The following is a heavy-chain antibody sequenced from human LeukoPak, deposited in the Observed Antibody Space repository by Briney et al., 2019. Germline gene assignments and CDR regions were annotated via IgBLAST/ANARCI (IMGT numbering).Heavy chain of an antibody. J-gene: IGHJ4*02. Sequence: PGGSLRLSCAVSGFTVSSNYMSWVRQAPGKGLEWVSYISSSSSTIYYADSVKGRFTISRDNAKNSLYLQMNSLRAEDTAVYYCASVHQELVENWGQGTLVTVSS. CDR2: ISSSSSTI. D-gene: IGHD5-24*01. CDR3: ASVHQELVEN. CDR1: GFTVSSNY. V-gene: IGHV3-48*01.